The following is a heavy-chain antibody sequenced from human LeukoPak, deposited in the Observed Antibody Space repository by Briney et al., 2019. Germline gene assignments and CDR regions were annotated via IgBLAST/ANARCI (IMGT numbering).Heavy chain of an antibody. Sequence: SETLSLTCTVSGGSISSYYWSWIRQPPGKGLEWIGYIYYSGSTNYNPSLKGRVTISVDTSKNQFSLKLSSVTAADTAVYYCARLRGPDYDFWSGSYYFDYWGQGTLVTVSS. V-gene: IGHV4-59*08. J-gene: IGHJ4*02. CDR2: IYYSGST. CDR1: GGSISSYY. D-gene: IGHD3-3*01. CDR3: ARLRGPDYDFWSGSYYFDY.